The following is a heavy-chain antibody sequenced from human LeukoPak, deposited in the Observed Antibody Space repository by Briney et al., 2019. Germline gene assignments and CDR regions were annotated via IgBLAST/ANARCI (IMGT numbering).Heavy chain of an antibody. Sequence: GGSLRLSCAASGFTFSSYAMSWVRQAPGKGLEWVSAISGSGGSTYYADSVKGRFTISRDNAKNSLYLQMNSLRAEDTAVYYCARYHSSSWHFDYWGQGTLVTVSS. J-gene: IGHJ4*02. CDR1: GFTFSSYA. V-gene: IGHV3-23*01. CDR2: ISGSGGST. CDR3: ARYHSSSWHFDY. D-gene: IGHD6-13*01.